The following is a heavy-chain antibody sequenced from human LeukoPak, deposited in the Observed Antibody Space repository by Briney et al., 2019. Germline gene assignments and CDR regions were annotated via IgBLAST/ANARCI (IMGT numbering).Heavy chain of an antibody. J-gene: IGHJ4*02. CDR1: GFTFSNYW. Sequence: GGSLRLSCAASGFTFSNYWMHWVRQAPGKGLVWVSRINSDGISTGYADSVKGRFTVSRDNAKRTLYLQMNSLRAEDTAVYYCARDVGNFDYWGQGTLVTVSS. CDR2: INSDGIST. CDR3: ARDVGNFDY. V-gene: IGHV3-74*01.